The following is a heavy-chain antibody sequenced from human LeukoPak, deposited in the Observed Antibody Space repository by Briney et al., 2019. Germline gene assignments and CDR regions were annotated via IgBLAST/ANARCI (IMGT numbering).Heavy chain of an antibody. Sequence: PGGSLRLSCAASGFTFSSYAMSWVRQAPGKGLEWVSGITGSGDTTFYADSVKGRFTISRDNSENTMYLQMNSLRPEDTALYYCAKDYSNIPAPANALSDYWGQGTLVTVSS. V-gene: IGHV3-23*01. J-gene: IGHJ4*02. CDR2: ITGSGDTT. CDR3: AKDYSNIPAPANALSDY. CDR1: GFTFSSYA. D-gene: IGHD6-13*01.